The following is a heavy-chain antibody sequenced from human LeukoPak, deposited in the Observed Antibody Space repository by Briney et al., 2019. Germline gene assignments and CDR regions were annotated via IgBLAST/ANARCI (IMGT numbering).Heavy chain of an antibody. Sequence: ASVKDSCKASGYTFTGYFMHWVRQAPGQGLEWMGRINPNSGDTEYAQTFQGRVTMTRDTSISTAYMDLSRLRSDDTAVYYCARDLSSTSNWELDYWGQGTLVTVSS. CDR1: GYTFTGYF. V-gene: IGHV1-2*06. J-gene: IGHJ4*02. CDR2: INPNSGDT. CDR3: ARDLSSTSNWELDY. D-gene: IGHD7-27*01.